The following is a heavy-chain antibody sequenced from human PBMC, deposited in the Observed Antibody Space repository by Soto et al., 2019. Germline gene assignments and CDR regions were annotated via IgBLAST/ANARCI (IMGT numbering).Heavy chain of an antibody. CDR2: ITGSGGST. CDR1: GFTFDTYA. J-gene: IGHJ4*02. D-gene: IGHD1-7*01. CDR3: ASESRTSSQFAY. V-gene: IGHV3-23*01. Sequence: EVQLLEAGGGLVQPGGSLRLSCAASGFTFDTYAMSLVRQAPGKGLEWVSGITGSGGSTDYADSVKGRFTISRDTSRNTLDLQMSRLSVEDTAIYYCASESRTSSQFAYWGQGPLVTVSS.